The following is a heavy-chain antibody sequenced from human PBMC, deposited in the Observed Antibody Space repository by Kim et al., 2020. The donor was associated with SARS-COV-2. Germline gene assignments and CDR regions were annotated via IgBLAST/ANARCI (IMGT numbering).Heavy chain of an antibody. Sequence: GGSLRLSCAASGFTFSDYYMSWIRQAPGKGLEWVASIISSGSTIYYADSAKGRFTISRDNAKNSLYLQMNSLRAEDTAVYYCARGPPNGELSSFDYWGPGALVTVSS. J-gene: IGHJ4*02. CDR2: IISSGSTI. CDR1: GFTFSDYY. V-gene: IGHV3-11*01. D-gene: IGHD3-10*01. CDR3: ARGPPNGELSSFDY.